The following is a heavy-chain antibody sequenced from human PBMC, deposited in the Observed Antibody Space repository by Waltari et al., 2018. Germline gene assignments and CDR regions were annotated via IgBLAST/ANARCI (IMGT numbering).Heavy chain of an antibody. Sequence: QVQLQQWGAGLLKPSETLSLTCAVYGGSFSGYYWSWIRQPPGKGLEWIGEINHSGSTNYNPSLKSRVTISVDTSKNQFSLKLSSVTAADTAVYYCARMSTMVRGVITIAFDYWGQGTLVTVSS. V-gene: IGHV4-34*01. J-gene: IGHJ4*02. D-gene: IGHD3-10*01. CDR2: INHSGST. CDR3: ARMSTMVRGVITIAFDY. CDR1: GGSFSGYY.